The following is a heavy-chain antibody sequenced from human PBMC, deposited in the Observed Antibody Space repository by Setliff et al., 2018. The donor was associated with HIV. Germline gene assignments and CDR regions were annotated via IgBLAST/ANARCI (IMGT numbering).Heavy chain of an antibody. Sequence: AETLSLTCAVSGKAIGSTSWGSWVSQSPGKGLEWIGQIYHSGNTNYNPSLKNRVTISLDKSKNQFSLTLTFVTAADTAVYNCVSTGRKPYFGSRTEYYSDHWCQGALVTVSS. CDR2: IYHSGNT. J-gene: IGHJ4*02. CDR3: VSTGRKPYFGSRTEYYSDH. CDR1: GKAIGSTSW. V-gene: IGHV4-4*02. D-gene: IGHD3-10*01.